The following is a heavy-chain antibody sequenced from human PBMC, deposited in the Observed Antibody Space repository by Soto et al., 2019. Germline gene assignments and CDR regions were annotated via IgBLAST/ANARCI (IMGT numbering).Heavy chain of an antibody. V-gene: IGHV3-30*03. CDR1: GFTFSSFG. CDR3: ARDISSGWPRGWFDP. Sequence: GGSLRLSRAASGFTFSSFGMPRGRQGPGKGLEWVAVISYDGSNKYYADSVKGRFTISRDNSKNTLYLQMNSLRAEDTAVYYCARDISSGWPRGWFDPWGQGTLVTVSS. CDR2: ISYDGSNK. D-gene: IGHD6-19*01. J-gene: IGHJ5*02.